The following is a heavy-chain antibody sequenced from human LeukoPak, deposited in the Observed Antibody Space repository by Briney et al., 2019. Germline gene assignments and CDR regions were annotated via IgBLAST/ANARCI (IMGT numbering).Heavy chain of an antibody. D-gene: IGHD3-22*01. V-gene: IGHV3-9*01. CDR1: GFTFDDYA. J-gene: IGHJ4*02. CDR3: AKGARSSSGYTTD. Sequence: GGSLRLSCAASGFTFDDYAMHWVRQAPGKGLEWVAGINWNSVSAVYADSLKGRLTISRDNAKNSLFLQMNSLKTEDTAFYYCAKGARSSSGYTTDWGQGILVTVSS. CDR2: INWNSVSA.